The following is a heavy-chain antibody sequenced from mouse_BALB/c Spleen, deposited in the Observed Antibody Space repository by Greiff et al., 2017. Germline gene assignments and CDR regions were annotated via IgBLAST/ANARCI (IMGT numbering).Heavy chain of an antibody. J-gene: IGHJ3*01. V-gene: IGHV1-63*02. CDR1: GYTFTNYW. D-gene: IGHD1-1*01. Sequence: VQLQESGAELVRPGTSVKISCKASGYTFTNYWLGWVKQRPGHGLEWIGDIYPGGGYTNYNEKFKGKATLTADTSSSTAYMQLSSLTSEDSAVYFCARKGFITTVVASPWFAYWGQGTLVTVSA. CDR3: ARKGFITTVVASPWFAY. CDR2: IYPGGGYT.